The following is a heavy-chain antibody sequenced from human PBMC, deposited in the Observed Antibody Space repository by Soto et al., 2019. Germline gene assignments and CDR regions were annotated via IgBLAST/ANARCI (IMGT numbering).Heavy chain of an antibody. V-gene: IGHV4-34*01. CDR2: INHSGST. CDR1: GGSFSGYY. Sequence: VQLQQWGAGLLKPSETLSLTCAVYGGSFSGYYWSWIRQPPGKGLEWIGEINHSGSTNYNPSLKSRVTISVDTSKNQFSLKLSSVTAADTAVYYCARYSNRGSGWTWGQGTLVTVSS. D-gene: IGHD6-19*01. J-gene: IGHJ4*02. CDR3: ARYSNRGSGWT.